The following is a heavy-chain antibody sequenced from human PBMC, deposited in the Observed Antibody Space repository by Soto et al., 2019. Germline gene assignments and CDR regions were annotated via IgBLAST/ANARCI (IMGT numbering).Heavy chain of an antibody. CDR2: LYYSGST. V-gene: IGHV4-30-4*01. J-gene: IGHJ4*02. CDR3: ARGGTYYDFWSGYSIDY. CDR1: GGSISSGDYY. D-gene: IGHD3-3*01. Sequence: QVQLQESGPGLVKPSQTLSLTCTVSGGSISSGDYYWSWIRQPPGKGLEWIGYLYYSGSTYYNPSLKSRVTISVATSKNQFSLKLSSVTAADTAVYYCARGGTYYDFWSGYSIDYWGQGTLVTVSS.